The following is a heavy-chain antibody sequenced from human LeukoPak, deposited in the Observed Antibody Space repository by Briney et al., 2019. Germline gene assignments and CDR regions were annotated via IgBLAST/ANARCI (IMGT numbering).Heavy chain of an antibody. V-gene: IGHV4-59*01. CDR1: GGSISSYY. Sequence: PSETLSLTCTVSGGSISSYYWSWIRQPPGKGLEWIGYIYYSGSTNYNPSLKSRVTISVDTSKNQFSLKLSSVTAADTAVYYCARTTEPSYYYYYMDVWGKGTTVTVSS. CDR2: IYYSGST. J-gene: IGHJ6*03. CDR3: ARTTEPSYYYYYMDV. D-gene: IGHD1-14*01.